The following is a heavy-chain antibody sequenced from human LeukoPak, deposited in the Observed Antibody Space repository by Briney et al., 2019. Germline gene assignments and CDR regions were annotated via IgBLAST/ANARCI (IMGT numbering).Heavy chain of an antibody. J-gene: IGHJ4*02. D-gene: IGHD2-15*01. CDR2: INPNSGGT. Sequence: ASVKVSCKASGYTFTGYYMHWVRQAPGQGLEWMGWINPNSGGTNYAQKFQGRVTMTRDTSISTAYMELSRLRSDDTAVYYCARESSGGSCYSDWGQGTLVTVSS. V-gene: IGHV1-2*02. CDR1: GYTFTGYY. CDR3: ARESSGGSCYSD.